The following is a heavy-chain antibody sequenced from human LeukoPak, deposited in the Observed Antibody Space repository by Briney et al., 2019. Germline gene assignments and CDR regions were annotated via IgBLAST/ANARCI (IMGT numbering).Heavy chain of an antibody. CDR2: IYRGGFT. D-gene: IGHD2/OR15-2a*01. CDR3: AREFLGFHP. J-gene: IGHJ5*02. Sequence: PGGSLRLSCAASGFTVSDYYMNWVRQAPGKGLEWVSVIYRGGFTYYADSVRGRFSISRDNSKNTLHLQMNSLRAEDTALYYCAREFLGFHPWGQGTLVTVSS. CDR1: GFTVSDYY. V-gene: IGHV3-53*01.